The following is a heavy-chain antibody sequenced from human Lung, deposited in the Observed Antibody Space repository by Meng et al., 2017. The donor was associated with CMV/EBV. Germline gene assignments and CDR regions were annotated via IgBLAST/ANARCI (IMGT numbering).Heavy chain of an antibody. D-gene: IGHD5-12*01. J-gene: IGHJ4*02. CDR1: GFTFSSYD. CDR3: ARVWGKGSGYDFDL. Sequence: GXXRLSCAASGFTFSSYDMSWVRQAPGKGLEWVSSISTGGRDLYYADSVKGRFTISRDNAKNSLYLQMNSLRDEDTAVYFCARVWGKGSGYDFDLWGQGTPVTVSS. CDR2: ISTGGRDL. V-gene: IGHV3-21*01.